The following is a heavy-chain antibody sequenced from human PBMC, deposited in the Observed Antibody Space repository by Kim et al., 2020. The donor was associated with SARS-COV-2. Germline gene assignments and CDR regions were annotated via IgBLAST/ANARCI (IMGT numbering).Heavy chain of an antibody. J-gene: IGHJ4*02. Sequence: GGSLRLSCAASGFTFSSYALSWVRQAPGKGLEWVSTISISGDFTYYTDSVKGRFTVSRDNSKSTLYLQMSTLRAEDMAIYYCAKDNGVRIAAAGGDWGQGTLVTVSS. V-gene: IGHV3-23*01. CDR1: GFTFSSYA. CDR3: AKDNGVRIAAAGGD. D-gene: IGHD6-13*01. CDR2: ISISGDFT.